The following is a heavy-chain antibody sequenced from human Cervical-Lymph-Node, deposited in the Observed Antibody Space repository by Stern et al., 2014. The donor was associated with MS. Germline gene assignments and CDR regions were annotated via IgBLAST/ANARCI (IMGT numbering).Heavy chain of an antibody. CDR1: GYSFTTFW. CDR2: IFPDDSDT. J-gene: IGHJ4*02. Sequence: EVQLVESGAEVKKPGESLKISCKGSGYSFTTFWIGWVRQMPGKGLEWMGIIFPDDSDTRYSPSFQGQANISADKSTDTAYLQWSSLKASDTATYYCARPLGSGWTAGWYYWGQGTRVTVSS. D-gene: IGHD6-19*01. CDR3: ARPLGSGWTAGWYY. V-gene: IGHV5-51*03.